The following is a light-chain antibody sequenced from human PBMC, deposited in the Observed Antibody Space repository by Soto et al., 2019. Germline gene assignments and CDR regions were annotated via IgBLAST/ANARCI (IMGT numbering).Light chain of an antibody. J-gene: IGKJ2*01. CDR3: QQYGSSPYT. CDR1: QSVSSSY. CDR2: GAS. V-gene: IGKV3-20*01. Sequence: EIVLTQSPGTLSLSPGERATLSCRASQSVSSSYLAWYQQKPGQAPRLLIYGASIRATGIPDRFSGSGSGTEFTLTSSRLEPEDLAVYYCQQYGSSPYTFGQGAKLEIK.